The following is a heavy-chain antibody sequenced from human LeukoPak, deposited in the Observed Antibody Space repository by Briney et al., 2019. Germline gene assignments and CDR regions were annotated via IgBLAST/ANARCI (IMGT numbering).Heavy chain of an antibody. CDR2: ICDNGHT. CDR1: GGSFSPAH. J-gene: IGHJ6*02. Sequence: KTSETLSLTCTFSGGSFSPAHWSWIRQPPGKGLEWIGVICDNGHTDYNPSLKSRVTISVDTSKRQFSLKLSSLAAADTAVYYCAKDLVVGSYLYYYGMDVWGQGTTVTVSS. V-gene: IGHV4-59*01. D-gene: IGHD1-26*01. CDR3: AKDLVVGSYLYYYGMDV.